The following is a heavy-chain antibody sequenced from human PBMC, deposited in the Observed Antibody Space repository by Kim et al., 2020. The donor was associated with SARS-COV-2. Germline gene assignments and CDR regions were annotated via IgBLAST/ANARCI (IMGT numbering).Heavy chain of an antibody. CDR3: ARIPHSGWGYYFDY. V-gene: IGHV1-69*01. D-gene: IGHD6-19*01. Sequence: AQKFQGRVTITADESTSTAYMELSSLRSEDTAVYYCARIPHSGWGYYFDYWGQGTLVTVSS. J-gene: IGHJ4*02.